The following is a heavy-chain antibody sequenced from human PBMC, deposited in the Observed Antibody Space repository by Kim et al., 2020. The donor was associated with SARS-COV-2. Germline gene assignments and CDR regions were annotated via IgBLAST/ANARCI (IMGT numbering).Heavy chain of an antibody. V-gene: IGHV3-49*02. Sequence: GTTEYAASVKGRFTISRDDSKSIAYLQMNSLKTEDTAVYYCGKYYSAFYYWGQGTLVTVSS. J-gene: IGHJ4*02. CDR2: GTT. D-gene: IGHD3-10*01. CDR3: GKYYSAFYY.